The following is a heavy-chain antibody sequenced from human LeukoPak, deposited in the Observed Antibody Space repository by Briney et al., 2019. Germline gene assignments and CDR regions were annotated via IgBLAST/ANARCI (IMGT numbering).Heavy chain of an antibody. D-gene: IGHD7-27*01. V-gene: IGHV3-30-3*01. Sequence: PGGSLRLSCAASGFTFSSYAMHWVRQAPGKGLEWVAVILFDGSNKYYADSVKGRFTISRDNSKNTLYLQMNSLRAEDTAVYYCARGLLAGDAFDIWGQGTMVTVSS. CDR3: ARGLLAGDAFDI. J-gene: IGHJ3*02. CDR1: GFTFSSYA. CDR2: ILFDGSNK.